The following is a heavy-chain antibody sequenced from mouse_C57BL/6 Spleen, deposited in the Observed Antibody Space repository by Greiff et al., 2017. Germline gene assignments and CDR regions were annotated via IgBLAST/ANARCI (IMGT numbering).Heavy chain of an antibody. V-gene: IGHV2-2*01. CDR3: ARNKANWVYAMDY. CDR1: GFSLTSYG. CDR2: IWSGGIT. D-gene: IGHD4-1*01. J-gene: IGHJ4*01. Sequence: QVQLQQSGPGLVQPSQSLSITCTVSGFSLTSYGVHWVRQSPGKGLEWLGMIWSGGITDNKAAFISRLSISKDNSKSQVFVKMNSLKADDTAIYYCARNKANWVYAMDYWGQGTSVTVSS.